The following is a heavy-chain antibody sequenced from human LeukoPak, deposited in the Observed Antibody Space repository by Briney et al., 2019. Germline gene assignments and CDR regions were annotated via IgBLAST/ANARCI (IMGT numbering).Heavy chain of an antibody. V-gene: IGHV3-66*01. J-gene: IGHJ3*02. D-gene: IGHD5-18*01. CDR1: GILFSSNY. CDR2: IDSTGST. Sequence: GGSLRLSCVASGILFSSNYMSWVRQAPGKGLEWVSFIDSTGSTYYADSVKGGFTISRDNSRNTLYLQMNSLRVEDTAVYYCARRERLGYSYGRGTLDIWGQGTMVTVSS. CDR3: ARRERLGYSYGRGTLDI.